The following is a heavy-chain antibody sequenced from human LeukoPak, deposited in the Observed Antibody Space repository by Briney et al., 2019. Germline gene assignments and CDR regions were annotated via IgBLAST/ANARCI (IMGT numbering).Heavy chain of an antibody. V-gene: IGHV3-33*01. CDR2: IWYDGSNK. D-gene: IGHD5-24*01. CDR3: ATEGGSLEKINY. CDR1: GFTFSSTG. Sequence: GGSLRLSCAASGFTFSSTGMHWVRQAPGKGLEWVAVIWYDGSNKYYADSVKGRFTISSDNSKNTLYLQMNSLSAEDTAVYYCATEGGSLEKINYWGQGTLVTVSS. J-gene: IGHJ4*02.